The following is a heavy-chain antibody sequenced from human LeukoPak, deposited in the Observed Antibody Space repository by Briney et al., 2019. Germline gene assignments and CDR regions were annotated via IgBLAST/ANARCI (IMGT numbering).Heavy chain of an antibody. CDR2: ISSSSSYI. D-gene: IGHD6-6*01. V-gene: IGHV3-21*01. Sequence: GGSLRISCAASGFTFSSYSMNWVRQAPGKGLEWVSSISSSSSYIYYADSVKGRFTISRDNAKNSLYLQMNSLRAEDTAVYYCARGVRSSSRENWFDPWGQGTLVTVSS. CDR1: GFTFSSYS. CDR3: ARGVRSSSRENWFDP. J-gene: IGHJ5*02.